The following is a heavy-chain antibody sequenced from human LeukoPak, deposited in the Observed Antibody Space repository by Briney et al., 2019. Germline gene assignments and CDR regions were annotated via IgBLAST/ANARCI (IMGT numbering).Heavy chain of an antibody. CDR1: GFTFSTYA. D-gene: IGHD6-13*01. V-gene: IGHV3-23*01. J-gene: IGHJ4*02. CDR2: ISGSGGST. Sequence: GGSLRLSCAASGFTFSTYAMSWVRQAPGKGLEWVSAISGSGGSTYYADSVKGRFTISRDSSKNTLYLQMNSLRAEDTSIYFCAKALEQETVIALDSWGQGTLVTVSS. CDR3: AKALEQETVIALDS.